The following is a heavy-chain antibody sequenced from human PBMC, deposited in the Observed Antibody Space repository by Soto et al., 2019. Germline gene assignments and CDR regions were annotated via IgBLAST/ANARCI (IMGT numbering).Heavy chain of an antibody. J-gene: IGHJ4*02. CDR2: VSAGGDNT. CDR3: AKVPLRTYYFAY. D-gene: IGHD4-17*01. CDR1: GFTFANYA. V-gene: IGHV3-23*01. Sequence: GGSLRLSCTASGFTFANYAMHWVRQAPGKGLEWVSRVSAGGDNTDYADAVKGRFTISRDNSKNTLFLQMTSLRAEDTALYYCAKVPLRTYYFAYWGPGTLVTVSS.